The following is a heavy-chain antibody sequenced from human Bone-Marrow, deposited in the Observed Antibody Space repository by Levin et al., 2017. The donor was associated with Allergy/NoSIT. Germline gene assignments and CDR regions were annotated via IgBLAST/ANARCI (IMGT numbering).Heavy chain of an antibody. CDR1: GFNFGGHT. CDR2: VRSEANGATT. J-gene: IGHJ5*02. V-gene: IGHV3-49*03. Sequence: PGGSLRLSCTGFGFNFGGHTLNWFRQAPEKGLEWVGFVRSEANGATTESAASVKGRFIMSRDDSKSIAYLQLNSLRIEDTAVYYCSRDTNHVAFDPWGQGTLVTVSS. CDR3: SRDTNHVAFDP.